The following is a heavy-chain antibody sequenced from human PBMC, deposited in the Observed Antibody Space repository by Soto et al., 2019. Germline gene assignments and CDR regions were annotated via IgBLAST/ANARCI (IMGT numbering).Heavy chain of an antibody. CDR1: GVSISSGNL. V-gene: IGHV4-4*01. Sequence: TLSLTCAVSGVSISSGNLWTWVRQSPQRGLEYIGEIFHDGTANYYPSFERRVAISVDTSKNQFSLKLTSVTAADTAIYFCARLVYDTRLNYMYFDFWGQGTLVTVSS. CDR2: IFHDGTA. J-gene: IGHJ4*02. D-gene: IGHD3-10*01. CDR3: ARLVYDTRLNYMYFDF.